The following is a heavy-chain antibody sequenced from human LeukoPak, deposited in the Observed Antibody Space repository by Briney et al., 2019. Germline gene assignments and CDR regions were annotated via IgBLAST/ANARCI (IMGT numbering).Heavy chain of an antibody. Sequence: SETLSLTCAVYGGSFSGYYWSWIRQPPGKGLEWIGEIHHSGSTNYNPSLKSRVTISVDTSKNQLSLKLSSVTAADTAVYYCARGRQYYDFWSGYFGDAFDIWGQGTMVTVSS. CDR1: GGSFSGYY. CDR2: IHHSGST. J-gene: IGHJ3*02. CDR3: ARGRQYYDFWSGYFGDAFDI. V-gene: IGHV4-34*01. D-gene: IGHD3-3*01.